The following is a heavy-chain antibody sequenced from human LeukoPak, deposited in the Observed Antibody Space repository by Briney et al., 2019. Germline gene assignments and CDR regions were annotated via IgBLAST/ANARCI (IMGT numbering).Heavy chain of an antibody. CDR2: ISSSSSYI. Sequence: GGSLRLSCAASGFTFSSYSMNWVRQAPGKGLVWVSSISSSSSYIYYADSVKGRFTISRDNAKNSLYLQMNSLRAEDTAVYYCARDIAPPTYYDFWSGYYPDSGWFDPWGQGTLVTVSS. J-gene: IGHJ5*02. CDR1: GFTFSSYS. V-gene: IGHV3-21*01. D-gene: IGHD3-3*01. CDR3: ARDIAPPTYYDFWSGYYPDSGWFDP.